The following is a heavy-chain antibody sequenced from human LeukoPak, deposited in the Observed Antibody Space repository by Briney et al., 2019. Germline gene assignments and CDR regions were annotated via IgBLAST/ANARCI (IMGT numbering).Heavy chain of an antibody. J-gene: IGHJ5*02. CDR1: GFTFSSYG. Sequence: GGSLRLSCAASGFTFSSYGIHWVRQAAGNGLGWVAVISYDGSNKYYADSVKGRFTISRDNSKNTLYLQMNSLRAEDTAVYYCAKDGPLNVAVANNWFDPWGQGTLVTVSS. V-gene: IGHV3-30*18. CDR2: ISYDGSNK. D-gene: IGHD3-16*01. CDR3: AKDGPLNVAVANNWFDP.